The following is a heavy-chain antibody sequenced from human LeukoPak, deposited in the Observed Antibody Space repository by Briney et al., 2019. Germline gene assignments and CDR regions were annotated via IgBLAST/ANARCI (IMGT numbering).Heavy chain of an antibody. CDR2: IYSGGST. CDR1: GFTVSSNY. D-gene: IGHD3-10*01. Sequence: GGSLRLSCAASGFTVSSNYMSWVRQAPGKGLEWVSVIYSGGSTYYADSVKGRFTISRDNSKNTLYLQMNSLRAEDTAVYYCVLLSMVRGVIQYYYYYYMDVWGKGTTVTISS. CDR3: VLLSMVRGVIQYYYYYYMDV. J-gene: IGHJ6*03. V-gene: IGHV3-53*01.